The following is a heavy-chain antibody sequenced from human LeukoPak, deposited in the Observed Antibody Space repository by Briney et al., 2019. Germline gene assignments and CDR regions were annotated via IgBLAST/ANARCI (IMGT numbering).Heavy chain of an antibody. CDR3: ARRTSGAFAI. CDR2: ISSSGSDI. CDR1: GFPFSDHE. V-gene: IGHV3-48*03. J-gene: IGHJ3*02. Sequence: GGSLRLSCAASGFPFSDHEMNWVRQAPGKGLEWVSYISSSGSDIYYPDSVKGRFTISRDNAKNSLYLQMNSLRAEDTAVYYCARRTSGAFAIWGQGTKVIVSS.